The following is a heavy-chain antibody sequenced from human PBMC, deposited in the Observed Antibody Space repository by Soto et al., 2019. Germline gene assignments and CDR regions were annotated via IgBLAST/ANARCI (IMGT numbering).Heavy chain of an antibody. Sequence: GASVKVSCKASGYTFTSYDINWVRQATGQGLEWMGWMNPNSGNTGYAQKFQGRVTMTRNTSISTAYMELSSLRSEDTAVYYCARGKASSSWSIYYYYYGMDVWGQGTTVTVS. D-gene: IGHD6-13*01. J-gene: IGHJ6*02. CDR2: MNPNSGNT. V-gene: IGHV1-8*01. CDR3: ARGKASSSWSIYYYYYGMDV. CDR1: GYTFTSYD.